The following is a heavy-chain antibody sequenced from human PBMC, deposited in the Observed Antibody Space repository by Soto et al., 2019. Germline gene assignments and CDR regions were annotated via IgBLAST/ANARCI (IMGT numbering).Heavy chain of an antibody. D-gene: IGHD5-12*01. CDR3: AREGSYSAYNFAHGIQLWSFDF. V-gene: IGHV4-4*07. J-gene: IGHJ4*02. CDR1: GGSINTFY. Sequence: WETLSLTCTVSGGSINTFYWSWVRQPAGKGLEWIGRIFSSGSTSFNPSLENRVAMSVDTSKNHFSLNLSSVTAADMAVYYCAREGSYSAYNFAHGIQLWSFDFWGQGALVTVSS. CDR2: IFSSGST.